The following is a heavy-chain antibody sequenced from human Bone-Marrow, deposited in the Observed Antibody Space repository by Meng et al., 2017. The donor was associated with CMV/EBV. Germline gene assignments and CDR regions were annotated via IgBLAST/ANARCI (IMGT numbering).Heavy chain of an antibody. D-gene: IGHD1-1*01. CDR2: IREDGSEK. CDR1: GFTFSSSS. Sequence: GESLKISCAASGFTFSSSSMTWVRQAPGKGLEWVANIREDGSEKNYVDSVKGRFTISRDNAKDSLFLQMNSLRAKDTAVYYCARYRTTADYWGQGTLVTVSS. CDR3: ARYRTTADY. J-gene: IGHJ4*02. V-gene: IGHV3-7*01.